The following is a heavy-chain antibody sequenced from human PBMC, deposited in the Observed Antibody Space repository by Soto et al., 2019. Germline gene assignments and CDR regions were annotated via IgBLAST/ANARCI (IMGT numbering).Heavy chain of an antibody. Sequence: ASVKVSCKASGYTFTSYDINWVRQATGQGLEWMGWMNPNSGNTGYAQKFQGRVTMTRNTSISTAYMELSSLRSEDTAVYYCARGGPYSSSPLGYYYYYYGMDVWGQGTTVTVSS. CDR2: MNPNSGNT. V-gene: IGHV1-8*01. J-gene: IGHJ6*02. CDR1: GYTFTSYD. D-gene: IGHD6-6*01. CDR3: ARGGPYSSSPLGYYYYYYGMDV.